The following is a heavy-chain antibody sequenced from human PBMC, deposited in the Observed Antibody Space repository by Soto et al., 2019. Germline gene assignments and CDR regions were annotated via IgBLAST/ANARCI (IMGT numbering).Heavy chain of an antibody. CDR2: IKQDGSEK. V-gene: IGHV3-7*01. J-gene: IGHJ4*02. D-gene: IGHD3-22*01. CDR1: GFTFSSYW. CDR3: AREVVIPTPYYFDY. Sequence: WGSLRLSCAASGFTFSSYWMSWVRQAPGKGLEWVANIKQDGSEKYYVDSVKGRFTISRDNAKNSLYLQMNSLRAEDTAVYYCAREVVIPTPYYFDYWGQGTLVTVSS.